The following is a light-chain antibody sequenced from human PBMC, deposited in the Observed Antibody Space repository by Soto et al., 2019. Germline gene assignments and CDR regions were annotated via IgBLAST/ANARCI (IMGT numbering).Light chain of an antibody. Sequence: QSVLTQPASVSGSPGQSITISCTGTSIDVGSYNLVSWYQQHPGKAPKLMIYEGSKRPSGVSNRFSGSKSGNTASLTISGLQAEDEADYYCCSYAGSSTYVFXTGTKGTV. CDR2: EGS. J-gene: IGLJ1*01. CDR3: CSYAGSSTYV. V-gene: IGLV2-23*01. CDR1: SIDVGSYNL.